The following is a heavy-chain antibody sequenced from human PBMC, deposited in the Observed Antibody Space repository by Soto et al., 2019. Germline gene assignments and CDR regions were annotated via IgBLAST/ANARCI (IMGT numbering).Heavy chain of an antibody. CDR1: GYIFTSYG. J-gene: IGHJ6*03. CDR3: ARFNGSGTNYYMDV. D-gene: IGHD3-10*01. Sequence: QVQLVQSGAELKKPGASAKVSCKASGYIFTSYGISWVRQAPGQGLEWMAWISVDSGNTNYAQNFQGRVTMTTDTAASTAHMELRSPRSDETAVYYCARFNGSGTNYYMDVWGKGTTVIVSS. V-gene: IGHV1-18*01. CDR2: ISVDSGNT.